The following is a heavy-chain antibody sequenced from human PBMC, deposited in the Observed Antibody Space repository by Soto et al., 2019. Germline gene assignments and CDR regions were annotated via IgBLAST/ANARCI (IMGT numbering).Heavy chain of an antibody. CDR1: GFTFSSYG. V-gene: IGHV3-33*01. J-gene: IGHJ4*02. CDR3: ARDEVADAFDY. Sequence: QVQLVESGGGVVQPGRSLRLSCAASGFTFSSYGMHWVRQAPGKGLEWVAVIWYDGSNKYYADSVKGRFTISRDNSKNTLYLQMNSLRAEDTAVYYCARDEVADAFDYWGQGTLVTVSS. CDR2: IWYDGSNK. D-gene: IGHD6-19*01.